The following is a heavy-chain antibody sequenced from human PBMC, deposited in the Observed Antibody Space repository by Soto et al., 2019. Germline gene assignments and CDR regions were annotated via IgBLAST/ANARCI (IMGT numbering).Heavy chain of an antibody. D-gene: IGHD5-12*01. J-gene: IGHJ5*02. CDR2: ISYDGSNK. Sequence: PGGSLRLSCAASGFTFSSYGMHWVRQAPGKGLEWVAVISYDGSNKYYADSVKGRFTISRDNSKNTLYLQMNSLRAEDTAVYYCAKGGYSGYDLFNNWLDPWGQGTLVTVYS. CDR3: AKGGYSGYDLFNNWLDP. V-gene: IGHV3-30*18. CDR1: GFTFSSYG.